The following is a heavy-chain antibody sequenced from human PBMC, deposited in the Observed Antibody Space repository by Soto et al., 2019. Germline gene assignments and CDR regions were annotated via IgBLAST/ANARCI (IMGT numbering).Heavy chain of an antibody. CDR1: GFTFSSYA. Sequence: HPGGSLRLSCAASGFTFSSYAMHWVRQAPGKGLEWVAVISYDGSNKYYADSVKGRFTISRDNSKNTLYLQMNSLRAEDTAVYYCARDPALPVHLNWFDPWGQGTLVTVSS. J-gene: IGHJ5*02. CDR3: ARDPALPVHLNWFDP. CDR2: ISYDGSNK. D-gene: IGHD2-2*01. V-gene: IGHV3-30-3*01.